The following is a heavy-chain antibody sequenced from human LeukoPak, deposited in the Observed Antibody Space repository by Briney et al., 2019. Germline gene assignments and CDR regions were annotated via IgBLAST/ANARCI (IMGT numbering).Heavy chain of an antibody. CDR1: GFTFSSYG. CDR3: ANSHITLIVIPILTY. Sequence: GRSLRLSCAASGFTFSSYGMHWVRQAPGKGLEWVAIIWYDGSNKYYADSVKGRFTISRDNSKNTLYLQMNSLRAEDTAVYYCANSHITLIVIPILTYWGQGTLVTVSS. CDR2: IWYDGSNK. D-gene: IGHD3-22*01. V-gene: IGHV3-33*06. J-gene: IGHJ4*02.